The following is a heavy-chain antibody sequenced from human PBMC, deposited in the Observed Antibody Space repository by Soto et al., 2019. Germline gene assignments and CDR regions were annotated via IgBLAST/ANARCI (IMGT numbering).Heavy chain of an antibody. V-gene: IGHV1-46*01. D-gene: IGHD6-13*01. CDR3: VRDLAAGDY. CDR2: FNPTSGST. J-gene: IGHJ4*02. Sequence: QVQLVQSGAEVKKPGASVKLSCKASGYTSINYYIHWVRQAPGQGLEWMGIFNPTSGSTNYAQKFQGRVTLTMDTSTRTVYMELSSLRFDDTAVYYCVRDLAAGDYWGQGTLVTVSS. CDR1: GYTSINYY.